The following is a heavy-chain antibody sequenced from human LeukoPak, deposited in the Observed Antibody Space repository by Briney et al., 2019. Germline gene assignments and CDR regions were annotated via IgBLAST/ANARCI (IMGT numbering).Heavy chain of an antibody. Sequence: PSETLSLTCTVSGYSISSGYYWGWIRQPPGKGLEWIGSIYHSGSTYYNPSLKSRVTISVDTSKNQFSLKLSSVTAADTAVYYCARASSGYPDAFDIWGQGTMVTVSS. CDR3: ARASSGYPDAFDI. J-gene: IGHJ3*02. CDR1: GYSISSGYY. D-gene: IGHD3-22*01. CDR2: IYHSGST. V-gene: IGHV4-38-2*02.